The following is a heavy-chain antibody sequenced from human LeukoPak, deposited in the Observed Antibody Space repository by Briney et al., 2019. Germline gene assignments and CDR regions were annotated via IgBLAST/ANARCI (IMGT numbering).Heavy chain of an antibody. CDR1: GYPFTSYN. J-gene: IGHJ4*02. D-gene: IGHD3-3*01. V-gene: IGHV1-8*01. CDR2: MSPNGGNA. CDR3: ARGLPQAVFGMLIKD. Sequence: GASVKVSCKASGYPFTSYNINWVRQATGQGLEWMGWMSPNGGNAGYSQNFQGRVTMTRDTSISTAYMELSSLISEDTAVYYCARGLPQAVFGMLIKDWGQGTLVTVSS.